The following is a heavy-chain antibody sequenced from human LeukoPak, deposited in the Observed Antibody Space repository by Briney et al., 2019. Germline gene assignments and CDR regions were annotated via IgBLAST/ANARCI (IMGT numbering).Heavy chain of an antibody. J-gene: IGHJ6*02. Sequence: PGGSLRLSCAASGFTFDDYAMHWVRHAPGKGLEWVSGISWNSGSIDYADSVKGRFTISRDNAKNSLYLQMNSLRAEDTALYYCAKDGSVRGSSWYGYYYYYYGMDVWGQGTTVTVSS. CDR1: GFTFDDYA. CDR3: AKDGSVRGSSWYGYYYYYYGMDV. D-gene: IGHD6-13*01. CDR2: ISWNSGSI. V-gene: IGHV3-9*01.